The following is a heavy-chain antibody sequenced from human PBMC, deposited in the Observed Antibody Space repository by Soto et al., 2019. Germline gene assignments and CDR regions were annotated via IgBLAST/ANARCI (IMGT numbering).Heavy chain of an antibody. V-gene: IGHV1-69*12. CDR3: QRTGYSSGWYGY. CDR2: ILPIFGTA. D-gene: IGHD6-19*01. J-gene: IGHJ4*02. Sequence: QVQLVQSGAEVKKPGSSVKVSCKASGGTFSSYAISWVRQAPGQGLEWMGGILPIFGTANYAQKFQGRVXIXAXXATSTAYMELSSLRSEDTAAYYCQRTGYSSGWYGYWGQGTLVTVSS. CDR1: GGTFSSYA.